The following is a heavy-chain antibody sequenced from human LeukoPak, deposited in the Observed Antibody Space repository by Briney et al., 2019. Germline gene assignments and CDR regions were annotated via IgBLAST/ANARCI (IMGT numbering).Heavy chain of an antibody. D-gene: IGHD3-10*01. J-gene: IGHJ4*02. V-gene: IGHV4-31*03. Sequence: PSETLSLTCTVSGGSITSGGYFWSWIRQHPGKGLEWIGYISYNGYTYYNPSLKSRLTISVDTSKNQFSLKLTSVAAADTAVYYCARSFGETYFDYWGQGILVTVSS. CDR2: ISYNGYT. CDR1: GGSITSGGYF. CDR3: ARSFGETYFDY.